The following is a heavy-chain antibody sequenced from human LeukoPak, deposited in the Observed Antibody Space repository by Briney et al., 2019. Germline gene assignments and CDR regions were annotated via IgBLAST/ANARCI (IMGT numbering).Heavy chain of an antibody. CDR2: ISGGGGST. CDR1: GFSFSNYV. Sequence: PGGSLRLSCAASGFSFSNYVMSWVRQAPGKGLEWVSAISGGGGSTYYADSVKGRFTISRANSKNTLYLQMNSPRAEDTAVYYCAKDDYDYGSNWGQGTLVTVSS. D-gene: IGHD4/OR15-4a*01. CDR3: AKDDYDYGSN. J-gene: IGHJ4*02. V-gene: IGHV3-23*01.